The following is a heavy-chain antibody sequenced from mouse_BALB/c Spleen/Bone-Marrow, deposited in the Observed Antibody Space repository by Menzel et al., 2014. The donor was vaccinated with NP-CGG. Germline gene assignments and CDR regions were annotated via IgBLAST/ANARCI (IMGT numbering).Heavy chain of an antibody. V-gene: IGHV3-2*02. J-gene: IGHJ2*01. D-gene: IGHD1-1*01. CDR3: ARRGYYGSSLDY. CDR2: ISYSGDT. CDR1: GYSITSDYA. Sequence: VQLKESGPGLVKPSQSLSLPCTVTGYSITSDYAWNWIRQFPGNKLEWMGYISYSGDTSYNPSLKSRISITRDTSKNQFFLQLNSVTTADTATYYCARRGYYGSSLDYWGQGTTLTVSS.